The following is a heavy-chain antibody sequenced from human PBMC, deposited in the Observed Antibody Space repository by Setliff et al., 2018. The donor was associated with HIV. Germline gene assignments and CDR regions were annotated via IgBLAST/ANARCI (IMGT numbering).Heavy chain of an antibody. V-gene: IGHV1-18*01. J-gene: IGHJ2*01. CDR1: GYTFSNYG. CDR2: ITSYNGNT. D-gene: IGHD1-26*01. CDR3: ARDHHSGRGSNFPWYSDL. Sequence: GASVKVSCKASGYTFSNYGITWVRQAPGQGLEWMGWITSYNGNTNYAKKFKGRVTMTTDTSTSIAYMELKSLRSEDTAVCYCARDHHSGRGSNFPWYSDLWGRGTLVTVSS.